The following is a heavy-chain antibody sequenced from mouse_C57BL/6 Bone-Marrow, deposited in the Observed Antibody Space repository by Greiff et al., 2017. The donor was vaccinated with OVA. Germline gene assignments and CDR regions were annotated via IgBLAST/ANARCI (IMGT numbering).Heavy chain of an antibody. CDR1: GFTFSSYG. J-gene: IGHJ2*01. V-gene: IGHV5-6*02. CDR2: ISSGGSYT. D-gene: IGHD4-1*01. CDR3: ARLGGYFDY. Sequence: EVMLVESGGDLVKPGGSLKLSCAASGFTFSSYGMAWVRQTPDKRLEWVATISSGGSYTYYPDSVKGRFTIARDNAKITLYLQMSSLKSEDTAMYYCARLGGYFDYWGQGTTLTVSS.